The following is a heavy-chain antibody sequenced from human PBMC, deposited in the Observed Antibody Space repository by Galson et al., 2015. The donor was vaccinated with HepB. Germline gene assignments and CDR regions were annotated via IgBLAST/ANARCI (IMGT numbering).Heavy chain of an antibody. Sequence: SLRLSCAASGFTFSTYAVHWVRQAPGKGLEWVSVISSDGSNKYYADSVKGRFSISRDNSKNILYLQLSGLRAEDTAMYYCARTPARATVPFYYYYGMDVWGPGTTVTVSS. D-gene: IGHD4-17*01. CDR2: ISSDGSNK. J-gene: IGHJ6*02. CDR3: ARTPARATVPFYYYYGMDV. V-gene: IGHV3-30-3*01. CDR1: GFTFSTYA.